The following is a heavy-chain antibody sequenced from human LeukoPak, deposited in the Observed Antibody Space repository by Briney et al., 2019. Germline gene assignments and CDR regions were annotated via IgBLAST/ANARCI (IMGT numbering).Heavy chain of an antibody. V-gene: IGHV1-58*02. CDR2: IVVGSGNT. J-gene: IGHJ4*02. CDR1: RFTFISSG. Sequence: SVKVSCKASRFTFISSGMQWVRQARGQRLEWIGWIVVGSGNTNYAQKFQERVTITRDMSTSTAYMELSSLRSEDTAVYYCAALWDTRGGYFDYWGQGTLVTVSS. D-gene: IGHD3-10*01. CDR3: AALWDTRGGYFDY.